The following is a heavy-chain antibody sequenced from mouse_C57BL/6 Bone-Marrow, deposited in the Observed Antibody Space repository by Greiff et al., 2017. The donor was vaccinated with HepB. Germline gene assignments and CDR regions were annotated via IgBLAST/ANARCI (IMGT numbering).Heavy chain of an antibody. CDR1: GYTFTSYG. J-gene: IGHJ1*03. Sequence: VQLKESGAELARPGASVKLSCKASGYTFTSYGISWVKQRTGQGLEWIGEIYPRSGNTYYNEKFKGKATLTADKSSSTAYMELRSLTSEDSAVYFCARRRYSNYWYFDVWGTGTTVTVSS. CDR3: ARRRYSNYWYFDV. CDR2: IYPRSGNT. V-gene: IGHV1-81*01. D-gene: IGHD2-5*01.